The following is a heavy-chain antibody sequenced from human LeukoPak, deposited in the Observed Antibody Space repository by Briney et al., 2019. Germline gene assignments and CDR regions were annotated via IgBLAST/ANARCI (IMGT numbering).Heavy chain of an antibody. D-gene: IGHD3-22*01. J-gene: IGHJ5*02. CDR2: ISWNSGSI. CDR3: AKGDSSGPAWFDP. V-gene: IGHV3-9*01. Sequence: PGRSLRLSCAASGFTFDDYAMHWVRQAPGKGLEWVSGISWNSGSIGYADSVKGRFTISRDNAENSLYLQMNSLRAEDTALYYCAKGDSSGPAWFDPWGQGTLVTVSS. CDR1: GFTFDDYA.